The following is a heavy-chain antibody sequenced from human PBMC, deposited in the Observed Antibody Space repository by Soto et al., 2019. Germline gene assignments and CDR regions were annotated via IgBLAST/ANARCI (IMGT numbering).Heavy chain of an antibody. CDR1: GGSFSGYY. J-gene: IGHJ4*02. D-gene: IGHD6-13*01. V-gene: IGHV4-34*01. Sequence: SETLSLTCAVYGGSFSGYYWSWIRQPPGKGLEWIGEINHSGSTNYNPSLKSRVTISVDTSKSQFSLKLSSVTAADTAVYYCVRQQLAFDYWGQGTLVTVSS. CDR3: VRQQLAFDY. CDR2: INHSGST.